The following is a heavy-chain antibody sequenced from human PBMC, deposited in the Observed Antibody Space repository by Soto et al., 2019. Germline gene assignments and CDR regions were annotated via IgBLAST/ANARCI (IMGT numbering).Heavy chain of an antibody. J-gene: IGHJ6*02. V-gene: IGHV1-69*13. Sequence: SVKVSCKASGGTFSSYAISWVRQAPGQGLEWMGGIIPIFGTANYAQKFQGRVTITADESTSTAYMELSSLRSEDTAVYYCASATEGNCISTSCPHYYYYGMDVWGQGTTVTVSS. CDR3: ASATEGNCISTSCPHYYYYGMDV. D-gene: IGHD2-2*01. CDR2: IIPIFGTA. CDR1: GGTFSSYA.